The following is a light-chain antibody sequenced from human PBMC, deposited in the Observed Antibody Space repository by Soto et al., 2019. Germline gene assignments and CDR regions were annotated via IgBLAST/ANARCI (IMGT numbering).Light chain of an antibody. CDR1: QSINRY. J-gene: IGKJ4*01. Sequence: DIQMTQSPSSLSASVGDRVTITGRASQSINRYLNWYQQKPGTASKLLISGASSLQSGVPSRFSGSGSGTDFTLTISSLQPEDFATYYCQQGSSTLTFGGGTKVEIK. CDR3: QQGSSTLT. V-gene: IGKV1-39*01. CDR2: GAS.